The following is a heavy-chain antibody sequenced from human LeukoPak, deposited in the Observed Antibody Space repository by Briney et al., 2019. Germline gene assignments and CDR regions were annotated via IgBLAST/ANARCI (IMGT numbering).Heavy chain of an antibody. CDR2: SRNKARSYTT. Sequence: GGSLRLSCAGSGFPFSDHYMDWVRQAPGKGLEWVGRSRNKARSYTTDYAASVKGRFTISRDGSKNSVFLQMNSLKTEDTAVYYCARTYYDILTGIRDFDYWGQGTMVTVSS. CDR1: GFPFSDHY. D-gene: IGHD3-9*01. J-gene: IGHJ4*02. V-gene: IGHV3-72*01. CDR3: ARTYYDILTGIRDFDY.